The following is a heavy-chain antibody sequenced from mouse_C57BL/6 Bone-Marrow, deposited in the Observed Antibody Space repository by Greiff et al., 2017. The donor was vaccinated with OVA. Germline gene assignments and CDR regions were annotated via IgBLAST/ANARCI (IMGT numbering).Heavy chain of an antibody. Sequence: EVKVVESGGGLVQPGGSLKLSCAASGFTFSDYYMYWVRQTPEKRLEWVAYISNGGGSTYYPDTVKGRFTISRDNAKNTLYLQMSRLKSEDTAMYYCARHEDGSSFYYAMDYWGQGTSVTVSS. J-gene: IGHJ4*01. D-gene: IGHD1-1*01. CDR1: GFTFSDYY. CDR2: ISNGGGST. V-gene: IGHV5-12*01. CDR3: ARHEDGSSFYYAMDY.